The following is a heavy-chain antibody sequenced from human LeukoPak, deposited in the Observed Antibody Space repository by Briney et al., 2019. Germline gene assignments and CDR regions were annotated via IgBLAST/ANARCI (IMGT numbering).Heavy chain of an antibody. V-gene: IGHV3-23*01. Sequence: PGGSLRLSCAASGFTFAGYAMSWVRQAPGKGLEWVSAISGSGGTIYYVGSVKARFTISRDTSKNTLYLQMSSLRAEDTAVYYCAKHRGREGYTYGYDYWGQGTLVTVSS. J-gene: IGHJ4*02. CDR3: AKHRGREGYTYGYDY. CDR2: ISGSGGTI. D-gene: IGHD5-18*01. CDR1: GFTFAGYA.